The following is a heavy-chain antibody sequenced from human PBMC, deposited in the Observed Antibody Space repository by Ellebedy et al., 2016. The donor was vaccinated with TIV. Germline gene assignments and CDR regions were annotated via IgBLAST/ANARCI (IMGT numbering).Heavy chain of an antibody. CDR2: ISSSSSYI. V-gene: IGHV3-21*01. J-gene: IGHJ4*02. CDR3: ARDGDYDSSGYQDY. D-gene: IGHD3-22*01. Sequence: GESLKISCAASGFTFSSYSMNWVRQAPGKGLEWVSSISSSSSYIYYADSVKGRFTISRDNAKNSLYLQMNSLRAEDTAVYYCARDGDYDSSGYQDYWGQGTLVTVSS. CDR1: GFTFSSYS.